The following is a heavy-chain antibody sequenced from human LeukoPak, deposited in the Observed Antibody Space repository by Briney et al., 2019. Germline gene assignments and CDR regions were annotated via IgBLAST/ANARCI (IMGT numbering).Heavy chain of an antibody. V-gene: IGHV5-51*01. CDR2: INPSDSDT. CDR1: GYSFTNYW. Sequence: GESLKMSCKGSGYSFTNYWIAWVRQMPGRGLEWMVIINPSDSDTRYSPSFQGQVTISADKSISTAYLQWSSLKASDSAMYYCARAWNFDYWGQGTLVTVSS. D-gene: IGHD1-1*01. J-gene: IGHJ4*02. CDR3: ARAWNFDY.